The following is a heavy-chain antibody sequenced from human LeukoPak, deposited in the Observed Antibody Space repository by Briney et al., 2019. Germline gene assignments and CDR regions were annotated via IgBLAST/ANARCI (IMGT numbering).Heavy chain of an antibody. J-gene: IGHJ4*02. CDR2: ISGSGGST. CDR1: GFTFSSYA. D-gene: IGHD3-22*01. CDR3: AKNDYYDSSGSIDY. V-gene: IGHV3-23*01. Sequence: PGGSLRLSCAASGFTFSSYAMSWVRQAPGKGLEWVSAISGSGGSTYYADSVKGRFTISRDNSKNTLYLQMNSLRAEDTAVYHCAKNDYYDSSGSIDYWGQGTLVTVSS.